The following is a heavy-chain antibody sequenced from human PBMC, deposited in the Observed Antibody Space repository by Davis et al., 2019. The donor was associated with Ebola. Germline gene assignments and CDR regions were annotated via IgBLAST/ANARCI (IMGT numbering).Heavy chain of an antibody. CDR3: AKAAVGATQEPIDY. CDR2: ISWDGGST. CDR1: GFTFDDYT. J-gene: IGHJ4*02. D-gene: IGHD1-26*01. V-gene: IGHV3-43*01. Sequence: PGESLKISCAASGFTFDDYTMHWVRQAPGKGLEWVSLISWDGGSTYYADSVKGRFTISRDNSKNSLYLQMNSLRTEDTALYYCAKAAVGATQEPIDYWGQGTLVTVSS.